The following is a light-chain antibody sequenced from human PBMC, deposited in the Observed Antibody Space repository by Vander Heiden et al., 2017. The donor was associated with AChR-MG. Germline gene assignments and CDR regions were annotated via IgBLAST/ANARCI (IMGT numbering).Light chain of an antibody. CDR1: QRVSSN. CDR3: QQYDNWAPVFT. CDR2: GAS. J-gene: IGKJ3*01. Sequence: EIVMTQSPATLPVSPGERATLSCRASQRVSSNLAGYQQKPGQAPRLLICGASTRATGIPARFSGSGCGTEFTLTICSLQSEDFAVYYCQQYDNWAPVFTCGPGTEVDIK. V-gene: IGKV3-15*01.